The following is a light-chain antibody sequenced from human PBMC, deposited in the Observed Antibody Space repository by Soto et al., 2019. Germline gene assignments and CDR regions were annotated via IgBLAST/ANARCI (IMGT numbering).Light chain of an antibody. CDR2: DVS. CDR3: TSYTSKNTHV. J-gene: IGLJ1*01. V-gene: IGLV2-14*02. CDR1: SSDIGRYNM. Sequence: QSALTQPASVSRSPGQSITIACAGTSSDIGRYNMVSWYQQHPGKVQKILIYDVSIRPSGVSDSFSGSRSGNTASLTISWLQPEDEADYYCTSYTSKNTHVFGSGTQGHRP.